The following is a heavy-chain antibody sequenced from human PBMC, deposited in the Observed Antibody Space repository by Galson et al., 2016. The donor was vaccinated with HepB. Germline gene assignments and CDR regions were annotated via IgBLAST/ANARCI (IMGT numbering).Heavy chain of an antibody. CDR1: GGSFSGYY. Sequence: ETLSLTCAVYGGSFSGYYWSWIRQPPGKGLEWIGEVYHSGTTYYNPSLKSRVSISVDKSNNQFSLNLSSVTAADTAVYYCATSGGSGYYFCIDVWGKGTTVTVSS. D-gene: IGHD1-26*01. CDR2: VYHSGTT. CDR3: ATSGGSGYYFCIDV. J-gene: IGHJ6*03. V-gene: IGHV4-34*01.